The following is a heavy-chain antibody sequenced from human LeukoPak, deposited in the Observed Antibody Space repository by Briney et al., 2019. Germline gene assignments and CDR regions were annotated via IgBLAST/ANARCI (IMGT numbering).Heavy chain of an antibody. CDR3: ARGNILTGYCFDF. CDR1: GGSITGYY. Sequence: SSETLSLTCAVYGGSITGYYWSWIRQTPGRGLEWVGEIHYTGATSYNPSLKSRATISTDTSKNQFSLRLSSVTAADTAVYYCARGNILTGYCFDFWGQGALVTVSS. D-gene: IGHD3-9*01. CDR2: IHYTGAT. J-gene: IGHJ4*02. V-gene: IGHV4-34*01.